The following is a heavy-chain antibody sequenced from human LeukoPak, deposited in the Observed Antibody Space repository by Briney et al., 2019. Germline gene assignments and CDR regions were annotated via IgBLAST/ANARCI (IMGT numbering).Heavy chain of an antibody. CDR3: ARDKKASRRPYGMDV. J-gene: IGHJ6*02. CDR1: GYSISSGYY. CDR2: IYHSGST. Sequence: PSETLSLTCTVSGYSISSGYYWGWIRQPPGKGLEWIGSIYHSGSTYYNPSLKSRVTISVDTSKNQFSLKLSSVTAADTAVYYCARDKKASRRPYGMDVWGQGTTVTVSS. V-gene: IGHV4-38-2*02. D-gene: IGHD6-13*01.